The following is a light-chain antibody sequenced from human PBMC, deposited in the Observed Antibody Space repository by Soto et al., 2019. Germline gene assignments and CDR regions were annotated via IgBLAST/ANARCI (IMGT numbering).Light chain of an antibody. V-gene: IGLV2-14*01. CDR1: SSDVGGYNY. J-gene: IGLJ1*01. CDR2: EVS. CDR3: SSYTSSSIDYV. Sequence: QSALTKPASVSGAPGQSIPISCTGTSSDVGGYNYVSWYQQHPGKAPKLMIYEVSNRPSGVSNRFSGSKSGNTASLTISGLQAEDEADYYCSSYTSSSIDYVFGTGTKLTVL.